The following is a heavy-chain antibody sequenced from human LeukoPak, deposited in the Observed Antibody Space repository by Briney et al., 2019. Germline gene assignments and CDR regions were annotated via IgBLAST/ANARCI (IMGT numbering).Heavy chain of an antibody. J-gene: IGHJ4*02. D-gene: IGHD6-19*01. CDR3: ARGGVAVANDY. CDR1: GFTVSTNY. Sequence: GGSLRLSCAASGFTVSTNYMSWVRQAPGKGLEWVSVIYSGGSTYYADSVKGRFTISRDNSKNTLYLQVNSLRAEDTAVYYCARGGVAVANDYWGQGTLVTVSS. CDR2: IYSGGST. V-gene: IGHV3-66*01.